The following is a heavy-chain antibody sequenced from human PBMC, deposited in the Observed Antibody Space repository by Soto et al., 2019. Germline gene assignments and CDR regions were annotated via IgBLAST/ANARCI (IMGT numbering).Heavy chain of an antibody. CDR1: GGSFSGYY. J-gene: IGHJ6*02. Sequence: SETLSLTCAVYGGSFSGYYWSWIRQPPGKGLEWIGEINHSGSTNYNPSLKSRVTISAGTSKNQFPLELSSWTAADTAVYYCARGVYSSSSGLRDYYYGRDVWGQGTTVTVS. CDR2: INHSGST. CDR3: ARGVYSSSSGLRDYYYGRDV. V-gene: IGHV4-34*01. D-gene: IGHD6-6*01.